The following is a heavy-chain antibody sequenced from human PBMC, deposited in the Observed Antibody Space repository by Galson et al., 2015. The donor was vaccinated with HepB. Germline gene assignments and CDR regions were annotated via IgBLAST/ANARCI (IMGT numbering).Heavy chain of an antibody. D-gene: IGHD1-14*01. V-gene: IGHV6-1*01. CDR3: ARVVEPRDAFDI. CDR2: TYYGSKWYN. Sequence: CAISGDSVSSNSAAWNWIRQSPSRGLEWLGRTYYGSKWYNDYAVSVKGRITINPDTSKNQFSLQLNSVTPEDTAVYYCARVVEPRDAFDIWGQGTMVTVSS. J-gene: IGHJ3*02. CDR1: GDSVSSNSAA.